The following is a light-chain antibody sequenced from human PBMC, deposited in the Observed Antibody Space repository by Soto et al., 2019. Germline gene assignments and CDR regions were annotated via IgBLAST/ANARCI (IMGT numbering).Light chain of an antibody. V-gene: IGLV2-14*01. J-gene: IGLJ1*01. CDR1: SSDVGGYNY. CDR2: DVS. CDR3: SSYTSSSTPV. Sequence: QSVLTQPASVSGSPGQSITISCLGTSSDVGGYNYVSWYQQHPGKAPKLMIYDVSNRPSGVSNRFSGSKSGNTASLTISGLQAEDEADYYCSSYTSSSTPVFGTGTKVTVL.